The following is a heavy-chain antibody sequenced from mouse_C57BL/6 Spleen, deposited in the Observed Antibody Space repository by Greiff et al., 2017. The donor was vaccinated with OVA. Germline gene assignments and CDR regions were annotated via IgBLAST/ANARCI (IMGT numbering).Heavy chain of an antibody. J-gene: IGHJ2*01. D-gene: IGHD2-10*01. CDR2: ISYSGST. V-gene: IGHV3-8*01. CDR1: GYSITSDY. Sequence: EVMLVESGPGLAKPSQTLSLTCSATGYSITSDYWNWIRKIPGNKLEYMGYISYSGSTYYYPTLKGRITITRDTSKTQYYLQLNSVTTEDTATYYCASSYDGSSFDYWGQGTTLTVSS. CDR3: ASSYDGSSFDY.